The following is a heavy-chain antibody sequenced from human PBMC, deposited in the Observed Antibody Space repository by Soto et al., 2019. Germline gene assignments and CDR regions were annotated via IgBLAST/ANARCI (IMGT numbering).Heavy chain of an antibody. D-gene: IGHD3-3*01. Sequence: GGSLRLSCAASGFTFSDYYMSWIRQAPGKGLEWVSYISSSGSTIYYADSVKGRFTISRDSAKNSLYLQMNSLRAEDTAVYYCARDSTHTLRFLEWFTSGYESHYFDYWGQGTLVTVSS. CDR3: ARDSTHTLRFLEWFTSGYESHYFDY. V-gene: IGHV3-11*01. J-gene: IGHJ4*02. CDR2: ISSSGSTI. CDR1: GFTFSDYY.